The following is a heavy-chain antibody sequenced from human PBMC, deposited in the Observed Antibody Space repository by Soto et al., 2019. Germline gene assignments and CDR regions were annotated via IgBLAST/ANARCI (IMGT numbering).Heavy chain of an antibody. CDR1: GYTFTSYD. CDR3: ARGVHSYDILTGYYNSYYYTDV. CDR2: MNPNSGNT. V-gene: IGHV1-8*01. J-gene: IGHJ6*03. D-gene: IGHD3-9*01. Sequence: ASVKVSCKASGYTFTSYDINWVRQATGQGLEWMGWMNPNSGNTGYAQKFQGRVTMTRNTSISTAYMELSSLRSEDTAVYYCARGVHSYDILTGYYNSYYYTDVWGKGPTVTVSS.